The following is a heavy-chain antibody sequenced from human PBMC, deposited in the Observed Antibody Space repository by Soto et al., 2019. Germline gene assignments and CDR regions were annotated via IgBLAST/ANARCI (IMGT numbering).Heavy chain of an antibody. D-gene: IGHD3-3*02. Sequence: GESLKISCEGSGYNFPYFWITWVRQMPGKGLEWMGIIKPGTSDIRYSPSCRGHVTISADEAVSTAYLQWSSLKASDTAMYYCARQLSHICDSWGQGTLVTVSS. V-gene: IGHV5-51*01. CDR2: IKPGTSDI. CDR1: GYNFPYFW. CDR3: ARQLSHICDS. J-gene: IGHJ4*02.